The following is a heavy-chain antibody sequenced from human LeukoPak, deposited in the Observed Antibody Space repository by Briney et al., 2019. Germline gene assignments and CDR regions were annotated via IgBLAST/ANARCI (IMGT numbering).Heavy chain of an antibody. CDR2: IVVGSGNT. D-gene: IGHD3-22*01. CDR1: GFTFTSSA. V-gene: IGHV1-58*02. Sequence: GTSVKVSCKASGFTFTSSAMQWVRQARGQRLEWIGWIVVGSGNTNYAQKFQERVTITRDTSASTAYMELSSLRSEDTAVYYCARGSDSSGYSPIDYWGQGTLVTVSS. J-gene: IGHJ4*02. CDR3: ARGSDSSGYSPIDY.